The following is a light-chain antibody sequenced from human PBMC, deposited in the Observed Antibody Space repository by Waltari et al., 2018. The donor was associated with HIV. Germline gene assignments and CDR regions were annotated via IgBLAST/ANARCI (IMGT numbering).Light chain of an antibody. J-gene: IGKJ1*01. Sequence: DIILTQSPDTLAVSLGDRATIHFRYSQTVLSDSTHKNYLSWYQQKPGQPPKLLLYWASARESGVPARFSGSGSATNFTLTITDFQAEDAAIYFCQQYYNTPWTFGQGTRADIK. CDR3: QQYYNTPWT. V-gene: IGKV4-1*01. CDR2: WAS. CDR1: QTVLSDSTHKNY.